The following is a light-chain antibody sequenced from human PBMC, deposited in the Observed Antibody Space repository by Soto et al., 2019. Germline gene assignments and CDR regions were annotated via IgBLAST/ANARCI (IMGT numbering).Light chain of an antibody. J-gene: IGLJ2*01. CDR1: SSNIGSNY. CDR3: AAWDDSLSGQV. V-gene: IGLV1-47*01. CDR2: RSN. Sequence: QPVLTQPPSASGTPGQRVTISCSGSSSNIGSNYVYWYQQLPGTAPKLLIYRSNQRPSGVPDRFSGSKSGTSASLAISGLRSEDEADYYCAAWDDSLSGQVFGGGTKLTVL.